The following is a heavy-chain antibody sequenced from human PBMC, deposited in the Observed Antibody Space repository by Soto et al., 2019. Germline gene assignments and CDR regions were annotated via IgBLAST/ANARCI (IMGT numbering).Heavy chain of an antibody. D-gene: IGHD2-21*01. Sequence: SVKVSCKASGGTFSSYAISWVRQAPGQGLEWMGGIIPIFGTANYAQKFQGRVTITADESTSTAYMELSSLRSEDTAVYYCARAWAIANGMDVWGQGTTVTVSS. CDR3: ARAWAIANGMDV. J-gene: IGHJ6*02. V-gene: IGHV1-69*13. CDR2: IIPIFGTA. CDR1: GGTFSSYA.